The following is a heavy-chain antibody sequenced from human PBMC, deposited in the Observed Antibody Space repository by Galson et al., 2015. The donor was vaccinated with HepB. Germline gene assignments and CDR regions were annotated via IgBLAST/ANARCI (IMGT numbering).Heavy chain of an antibody. CDR3: ARLSAGIVATITHFDS. D-gene: IGHD5-12*01. Sequence: SVKVSCKASGYTFTNYAINWVRQAPGQELEWMGWINTNTGNPTYAQGFTGRFVFSLDTSVSTAYLQMSSLKAEDTAVYYCARLSAGIVATITHFDSWGQGTLVTASS. CDR2: INTNTGNP. CDR1: GYTFTNYA. J-gene: IGHJ4*02. V-gene: IGHV7-4-1*02.